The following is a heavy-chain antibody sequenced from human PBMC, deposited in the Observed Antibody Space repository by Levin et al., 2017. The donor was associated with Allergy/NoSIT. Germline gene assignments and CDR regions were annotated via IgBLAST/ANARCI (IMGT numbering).Heavy chain of an antibody. CDR1: GYTFTNHG. D-gene: IGHD3/OR15-3a*01. V-gene: IGHV1-18*01. Sequence: GESLKISCKASGYTFTNHGVSWVRQFPGQGLEWMGWISGYNGNTIYPQQLQGRVTLTIDTSTTTVFMELRGLTSDDTALYYCARDGVYDFRSPHYWGYFDLWGQGTLVTVSS. J-gene: IGHJ5*02. CDR3: ARDGVYDFRSPHYWGYFDL. CDR2: ISGYNGNT.